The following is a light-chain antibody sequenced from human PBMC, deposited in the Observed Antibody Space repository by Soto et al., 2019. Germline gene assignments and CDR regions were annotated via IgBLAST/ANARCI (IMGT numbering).Light chain of an antibody. Sequence: EIVMTQSPVTLSVSPGERATLSCRASQSVSNYLAWYQQKLGQAPRLLIYDASTRATGIPARFSGGGSGTEFTLTISSLQSEDFAVYFCQQYNNWPRTFGQGPRVEIK. J-gene: IGKJ1*01. CDR3: QQYNNWPRT. V-gene: IGKV3-15*01. CDR1: QSVSNY. CDR2: DAS.